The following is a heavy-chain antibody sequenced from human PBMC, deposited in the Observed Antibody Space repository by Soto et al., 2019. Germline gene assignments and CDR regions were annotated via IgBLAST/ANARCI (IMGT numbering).Heavy chain of an antibody. CDR1: GGTFSSYA. CDR3: RITMIVVVITGDY. Sequence: GASVKVSCKASGGTFSSYAISWVRQAPGQGLEWMGGIIPIFGTANYAQKFQGRVTITADESTSTAYMELSGLRSEDTAVYYCRITMIVVVITGDYWGQGTLVTVSS. V-gene: IGHV1-69*13. CDR2: IIPIFGTA. J-gene: IGHJ4*02. D-gene: IGHD3-22*01.